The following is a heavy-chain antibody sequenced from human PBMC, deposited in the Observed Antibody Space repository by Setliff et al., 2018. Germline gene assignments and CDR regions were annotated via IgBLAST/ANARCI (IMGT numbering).Heavy chain of an antibody. CDR1: GGSISSGSYY. D-gene: IGHD3-22*01. CDR3: ARVSAIDKRVDY. CDR2: IYTSGST. J-gene: IGHJ4*02. Sequence: SETLSLTCAVSGGSISSGSYYWSWIRQPAGKGLEWIGHIYTSGSTNYNPSLKSRVTISVDTSKNQFSLKLSSVTAADTAVYYCARVSAIDKRVDYWGQGTLVTVSS. V-gene: IGHV4-61*09.